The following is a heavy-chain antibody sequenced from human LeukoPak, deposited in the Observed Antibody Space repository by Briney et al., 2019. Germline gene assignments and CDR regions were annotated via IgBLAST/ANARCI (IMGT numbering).Heavy chain of an antibody. J-gene: IGHJ6*03. V-gene: IGHV3-23*01. CDR1: GFTFSNDN. CDR3: AKCILTGYYKGYMDV. CDR2: ISGSGGST. D-gene: IGHD3-9*01. Sequence: PGGSLRLSCAASGFTFSNDNMNWVRQAPGKGLEWVSAISGSGGSTYYADSVKGRFTISRDNSKNTLYLQMNSLRAEDTAVYYCAKCILTGYYKGYMDVWGKGTTVTISS.